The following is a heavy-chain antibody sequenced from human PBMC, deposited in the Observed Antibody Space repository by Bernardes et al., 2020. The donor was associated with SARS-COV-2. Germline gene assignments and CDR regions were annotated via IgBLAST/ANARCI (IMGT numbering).Heavy chain of an antibody. V-gene: IGHV3-7*01. J-gene: IGHJ3*02. CDR3: ARHVPNYRAFDI. D-gene: IGHD3-10*01. Sequence: GGSLRLSCATSGFTFSTYWMSWVRQAPGKWLEWVGSIKHNGSETYSVDSAKGRFTISRDNAKNSLSLQMNSLRAEDTAVYYCARHVPNYRAFDIWGQGTMVTVSS. CDR1: GFTFSTYW. CDR2: IKHNGSET.